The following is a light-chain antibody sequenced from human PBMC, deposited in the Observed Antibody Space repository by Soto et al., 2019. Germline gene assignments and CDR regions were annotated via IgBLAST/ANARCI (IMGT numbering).Light chain of an antibody. V-gene: IGKV1-39*01. J-gene: IGKJ5*01. CDR3: QQSYSTPIT. CDR1: QSISNY. CDR2: AAS. Sequence: DIQMTQSPSSLSASVGDRVTITCRASQSISNYLNWYQQKPGKAPKVLIYAASNLQSGVSSRFSGSGSGTDFTLTISSLQPEDFATYYCQQSYSTPITFGQGTRLEI.